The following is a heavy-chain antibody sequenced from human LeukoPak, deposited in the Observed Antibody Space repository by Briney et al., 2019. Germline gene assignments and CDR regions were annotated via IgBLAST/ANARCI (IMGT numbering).Heavy chain of an antibody. CDR3: AAVVDTGYFDY. J-gene: IGHJ4*02. CDR1: GYTFTSYY. CDR2: INPSGGST. V-gene: IGHV1-46*01. Sequence: GASVKVSCKASGYTFTSYYMHWVRQAPGQGLEWMGVINPSGGSTSYAQKFQGRVTMTRDTSTSTVYMELSSLRSEDTAVYYCAAVVDTGYFDYWGQGTLVTVSS. D-gene: IGHD5-12*01.